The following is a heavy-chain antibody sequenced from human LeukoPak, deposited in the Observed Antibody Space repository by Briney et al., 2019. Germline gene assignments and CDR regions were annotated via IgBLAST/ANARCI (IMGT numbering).Heavy chain of an antibody. CDR3: ARLEVRGVIGP. Sequence: GGSLGLSCAASEVRVSTNYMNWVRQAPGKGLEWVSLIDSGATTYYADSVKGRFTISRDNSKNTVYLQMNSLRAEDTAVYYCARLEVRGVIGPWGQGTLVTVSS. CDR1: EVRVSTNY. CDR2: IDSGATT. D-gene: IGHD3-10*01. V-gene: IGHV3-53*01. J-gene: IGHJ5*02.